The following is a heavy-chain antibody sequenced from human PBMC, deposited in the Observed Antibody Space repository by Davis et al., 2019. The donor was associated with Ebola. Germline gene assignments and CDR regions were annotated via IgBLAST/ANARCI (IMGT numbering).Heavy chain of an antibody. CDR1: GYTFTSYY. CDR2: INPSGGST. Sequence: AASVKVSCKASGYTFTSYYIHWVRQAPGQGLAWMGIINPSGGSTNYAQKFQGRVTMTRDTSTSTVYMELSSLRSEDTAVYYCARRLYCGGGSCYEYYYGMDVWGQGTTVTVSS. V-gene: IGHV1-46*01. D-gene: IGHD2-15*01. CDR3: ARRLYCGGGSCYEYYYGMDV. J-gene: IGHJ6*02.